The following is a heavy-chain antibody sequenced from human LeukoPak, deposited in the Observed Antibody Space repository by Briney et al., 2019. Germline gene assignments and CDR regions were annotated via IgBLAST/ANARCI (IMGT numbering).Heavy chain of an antibody. V-gene: IGHV3-74*01. J-gene: IGHJ6*03. CDR3: ARDSGDYSHYYHYYMDV. Sequence: PGGSLRLSCAASGFTFSSYWMHWFRQAPGKGLVWVSRINSDGSSTRYADSEKGRFTISRDNAKNTLYLQMNSLRAEDTAVYYCARDSGDYSHYYHYYMDVWGKGTTVTVSS. D-gene: IGHD4-17*01. CDR2: INSDGSST. CDR1: GFTFSSYW.